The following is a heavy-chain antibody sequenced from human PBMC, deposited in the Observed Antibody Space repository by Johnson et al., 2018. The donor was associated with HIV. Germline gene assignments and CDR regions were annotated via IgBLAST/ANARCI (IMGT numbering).Heavy chain of an antibody. D-gene: IGHD3-10*01. J-gene: IGHJ3*01. CDR3: AREVEITMVQGVIIGDAFDV. CDR1: GFTFSDYY. CDR2: ISWNSGRI. Sequence: QVQLVESGGGLVKPGGSLRLSCAASGFTFSDYYMSWIRQAPGKGLEWVSGISWNSGRIGYADSVKGRFTISRDNSKNTLSLHMNSLRAGDTALYYCAREVEITMVQGVIIGDAFDVWGQGTMVTVSS. V-gene: IGHV3-11*01.